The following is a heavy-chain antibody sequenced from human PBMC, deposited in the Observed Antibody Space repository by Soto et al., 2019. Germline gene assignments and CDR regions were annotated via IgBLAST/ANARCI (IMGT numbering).Heavy chain of an antibody. V-gene: IGHV4-61*01. D-gene: IGHD3-10*01. CDR2: IYYSGST. CDR1: GGSVSSGSYY. J-gene: IGHJ6*02. Sequence: PSETLSLTCTVSGGSVSSGSYYWSWIRQPPGKGLEWIGYIYYSGSTNYNPSLKSRVTISVDTSKNQFSLKLSSVTAADTAVYYCARDRGSGSYYKFRSYVDYYYGIDVRAQRTTVPVS. CDR3: ARDRGSGSYYKFRSYVDYYYGIDV.